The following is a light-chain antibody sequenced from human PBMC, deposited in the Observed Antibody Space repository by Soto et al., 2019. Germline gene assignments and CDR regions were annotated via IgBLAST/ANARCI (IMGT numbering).Light chain of an antibody. CDR3: QQSYSTLGT. J-gene: IGKJ1*01. Sequence: DLQMTQSPSSLSASVGDRVTITCRASQSISSYLNWYQQKPGKAPKLLIYAASSLQSGVPSRFSRSGSGTEFTLTISSLQPEDFATYYCQQSYSTLGTFGQGTKVEIK. CDR2: AAS. V-gene: IGKV1-39*01. CDR1: QSISSY.